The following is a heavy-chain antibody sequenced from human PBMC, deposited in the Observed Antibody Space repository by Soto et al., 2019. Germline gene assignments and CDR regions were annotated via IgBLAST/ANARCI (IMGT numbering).Heavy chain of an antibody. CDR2: IIPILGIA. Sequence: VSCEAAGCTDSVYTISWVRQAPGQRLERMGRIIPILGIANYAQKFQGRVTITPDKSTSTAYMELSSLRSEDTAVYYCVREMEGAGAETRWFDPWVQGTLVTVSS. J-gene: IGHJ5*02. CDR3: VREMEGAGAETRWFDP. CDR1: GCTDSVYT. D-gene: IGHD6-19*01. V-gene: IGHV1-69*04.